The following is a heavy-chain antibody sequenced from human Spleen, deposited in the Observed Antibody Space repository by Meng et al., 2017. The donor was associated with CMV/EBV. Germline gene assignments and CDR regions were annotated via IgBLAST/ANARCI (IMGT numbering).Heavy chain of an antibody. V-gene: IGHV1-2*02. J-gene: IGHJ2*01. CDR1: GYTFTGYY. CDR2: ISPTSGGT. D-gene: IGHD7-27*01. Sequence: SGYTFTGYYLHCVRQAPGQGLEWMGWISPTSGGTNYAQRFQSRVTMTRDTSITTAYMELSRLRSDDTALYYCAREGPLTGDLRYFDLWGRGTLVTVSS. CDR3: AREGPLTGDLRYFDL.